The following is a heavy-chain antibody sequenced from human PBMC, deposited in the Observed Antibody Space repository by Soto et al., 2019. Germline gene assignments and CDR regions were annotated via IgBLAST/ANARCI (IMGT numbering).Heavy chain of an antibody. CDR1: GFSLANYP. CDR3: AKGPHTNVGWPYYFES. J-gene: IGHJ4*02. Sequence: GSLRLSCVASGFSLANYPMNWVRQTPGKGLEWISYSSPRGDTIYYADSVEGRFTISRDNARNSLSLHMSSLRDEDSALYYCAKGPHTNVGWPYYFESWGQGVTVTVYS. V-gene: IGHV3-48*02. D-gene: IGHD6-19*01. CDR2: SSPRGDTI.